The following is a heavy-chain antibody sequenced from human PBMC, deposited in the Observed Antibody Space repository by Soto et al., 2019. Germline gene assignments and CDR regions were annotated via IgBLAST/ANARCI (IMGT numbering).Heavy chain of an antibody. Sequence: EVQLVESGGGLVQPGGSLRLSCAASGFTVSSNYMSWVRQAPGKGLEWVSVIYSGGSTYYADSVKGRFTISRHNSENTLYLQMNSLRAEDTAVYYCARGYGGYRNYWYFDLWGRGTLVTVSS. V-gene: IGHV3-53*04. CDR2: IYSGGST. CDR3: ARGYGGYRNYWYFDL. J-gene: IGHJ2*01. CDR1: GFTVSSNY. D-gene: IGHD3-16*01.